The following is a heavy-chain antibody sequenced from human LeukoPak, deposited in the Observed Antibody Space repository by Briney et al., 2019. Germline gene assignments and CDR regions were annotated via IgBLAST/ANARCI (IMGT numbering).Heavy chain of an antibody. CDR1: GGSISIYY. V-gene: IGHV4-59*01. Sequence: SETLSLTCTVSGGSISIYYWSWIRQPPGKGLEWIGYLYYSGSTNYNPSLKSRVTISVDTSKNQFSLKLSSVTAADTAVYYCESRVDSSGYSYYYYYMDVWGKGTTVTVSS. CDR2: LYYSGST. J-gene: IGHJ6*03. CDR3: ESRVDSSGYSYYYYYMDV. D-gene: IGHD3-22*01.